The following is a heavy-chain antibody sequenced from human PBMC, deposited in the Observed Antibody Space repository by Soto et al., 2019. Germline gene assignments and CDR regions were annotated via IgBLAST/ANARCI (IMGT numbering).Heavy chain of an antibody. CDR2: LGVSDDR. CDR1: GFTVSLYT. Sequence: PXVCLGLSCAASGFTVSLYTINWVRKAPGKGLEWVSSLGVSDDRFYADSVKGRFTISRDNAKNTLYLEMHGLRGEDTAVYYCARLPGIPEIAPLEEDNWGHGSLGTVSS. J-gene: IGHJ4*01. V-gene: IGHV3-21*06. CDR3: ARLPGIPEIAPLEEDN. D-gene: IGHD1-1*01.